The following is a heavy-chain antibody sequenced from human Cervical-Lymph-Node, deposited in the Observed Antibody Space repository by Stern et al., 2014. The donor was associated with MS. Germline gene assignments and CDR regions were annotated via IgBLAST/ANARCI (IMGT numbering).Heavy chain of an antibody. J-gene: IGHJ3*02. CDR3: ARRDYYDTSTYYDDAFDI. CDR2: ISYSGDT. CDR1: GGSISTYY. Sequence: EQLQESGPGLVKASETLSLTCTVSGGSISTYYWTWIRQPPGKGLEWIREISYSGDTNYNPSLKSRVTLSVDTSKNQFSLKLSSVTAADTAVYYCARRDYYDTSTYYDDAFDIWGQGTMVTVSS. V-gene: IGHV4-59*01. D-gene: IGHD3-22*01.